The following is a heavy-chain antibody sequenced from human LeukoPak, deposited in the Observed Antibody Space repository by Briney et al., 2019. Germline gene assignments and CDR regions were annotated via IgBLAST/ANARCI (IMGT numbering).Heavy chain of an antibody. CDR1: GITVSSNY. Sequence: PGGSLGLSCAASGITVSSNYMSWVRQAPGKGLEWVSVIYSGGSTYYADSVKGRFTISRDNSKNTLYLQMNSLRAEDTAVYYCASPEWLPDSIDIWGQGTMVTVSS. D-gene: IGHD3-3*01. V-gene: IGHV3-53*01. CDR2: IYSGGST. J-gene: IGHJ3*02. CDR3: ASPEWLPDSIDI.